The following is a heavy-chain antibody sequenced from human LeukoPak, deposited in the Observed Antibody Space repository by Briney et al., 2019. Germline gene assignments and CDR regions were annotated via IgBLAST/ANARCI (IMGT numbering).Heavy chain of an antibody. CDR3: AKSRQLFGYSYGYDFDY. Sequence: GGSLRLSCAASGFTFSSYSMSWVRQAPGKGLEWVSAISGSGGSTYYADSVKGRFTISRDNSKNTLYLQMNSLRAEDTAVYYCAKSRQLFGYSYGYDFDYWGQGTLVTVSS. CDR1: GFTFSSYS. D-gene: IGHD5-18*01. J-gene: IGHJ4*02. CDR2: ISGSGGST. V-gene: IGHV3-23*01.